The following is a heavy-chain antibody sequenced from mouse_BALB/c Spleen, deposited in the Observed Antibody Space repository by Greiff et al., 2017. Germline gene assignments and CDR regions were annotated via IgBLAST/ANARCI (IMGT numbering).Heavy chain of an antibody. CDR2: ISSGGSYT. D-gene: IGHD2-1*01. Sequence: EVHLVESGGGLVKPGGSLKLSCAASGFTFSSYAMSWVRQTPEKRLEWVATISSGGSYTYYPDSVKGRFTISRDNAKNTLYLQMSSLRSEDTAMYYCARCNPLYYAMDYWGQGTSVTVSS. CDR1: GFTFSSYA. CDR3: ARCNPLYYAMDY. J-gene: IGHJ4*01. V-gene: IGHV5-9-3*01.